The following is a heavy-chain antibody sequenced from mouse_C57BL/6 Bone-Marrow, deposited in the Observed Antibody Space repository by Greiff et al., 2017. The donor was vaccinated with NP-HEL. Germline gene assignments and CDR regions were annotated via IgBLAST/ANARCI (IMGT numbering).Heavy chain of an antibody. CDR3: ARLCSNYVLYYFDY. CDR2: IYPGDGDT. J-gene: IGHJ2*01. Sequence: QVQLQQSGAELVKPGASVKISCKASGYAFSSYWMNWVKQRPGKGLEWIGQIYPGDGDTNYNGKFKGKATLTADKSSSTAYMQLSSLTSEDSAVYFCARLCSNYVLYYFDYWGQGTTLTVSS. V-gene: IGHV1-80*01. CDR1: GYAFSSYW. D-gene: IGHD2-5*01.